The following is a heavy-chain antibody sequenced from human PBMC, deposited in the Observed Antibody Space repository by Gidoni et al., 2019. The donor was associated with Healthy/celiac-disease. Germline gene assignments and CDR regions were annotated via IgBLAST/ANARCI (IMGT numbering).Heavy chain of an antibody. V-gene: IGHV4-39*01. CDR1: GGSISSSSYY. Sequence: QLQLQESGPGLVKPSETLSLTCTVSGGSISSSSYYWGWIRQPPGKGLEWIGSIYYSGSTYYNPSLKSRVTISVDTSKNQFSLKLSSVTAADTAVYYCARRWGPNYGDYEDYWGQGTLVTVSS. D-gene: IGHD4-17*01. J-gene: IGHJ4*02. CDR2: IYYSGST. CDR3: ARRWGPNYGDYEDY.